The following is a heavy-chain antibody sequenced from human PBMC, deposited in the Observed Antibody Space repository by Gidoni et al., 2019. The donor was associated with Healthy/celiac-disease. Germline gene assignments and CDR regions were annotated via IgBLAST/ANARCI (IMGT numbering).Heavy chain of an antibody. J-gene: IGHJ4*02. V-gene: IGHV3-30*04. CDR1: GFTFRSYA. Sequence: QVQLVESGGGVVQPGRSLRLSCAASGFTFRSYAMHWVRQAPGKGLEWVAVISYDGSNKYYADSVKGRFTISRDNSKNTLYLQMNSLRAEDTAVYYCASIVGATPSGGYFDYWGQGTLVTVSS. D-gene: IGHD1-26*01. CDR3: ASIVGATPSGGYFDY. CDR2: ISYDGSNK.